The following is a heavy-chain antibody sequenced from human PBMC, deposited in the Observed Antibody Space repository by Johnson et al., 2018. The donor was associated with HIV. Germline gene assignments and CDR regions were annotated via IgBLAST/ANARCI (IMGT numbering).Heavy chain of an antibody. CDR1: GYTFDDYA. CDR2: INSDGSST. D-gene: IGHD1-26*01. V-gene: IGHV3-74*02. J-gene: IGHJ3*02. CDR3: AKAVGGYAFDI. Sequence: VQLVESGGGKVQPGRSLRLSCAASGYTFDDYAMHWVRQAPGKGLVWVSRINSDGSSTSYADSVKGRFTISRDNSKNTLYLQMNSLRVEDTAVYYCAKAVGGYAFDIWGQGTMVTVSS.